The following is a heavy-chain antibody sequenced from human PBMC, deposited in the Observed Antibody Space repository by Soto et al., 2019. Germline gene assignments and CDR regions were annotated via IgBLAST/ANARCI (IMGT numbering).Heavy chain of an antibody. CDR2: IIPPFRTP. CDR1: GGTFSSSA. Sequence: QVQLVQSGAEMKEPGSSVKVSCKTSGGTFSSSAISWLRQAPGQGLEWMGGIIPPFRTPDYAQKFQGRVTIAADESTSTAYRELSSLRSEDTAVYYCARDNDRLQLGGNYYYILDVWGQGTTITVSS. V-gene: IGHV1-69*12. J-gene: IGHJ6*02. D-gene: IGHD4-4*01. CDR3: ARDNDRLQLGGNYYYILDV.